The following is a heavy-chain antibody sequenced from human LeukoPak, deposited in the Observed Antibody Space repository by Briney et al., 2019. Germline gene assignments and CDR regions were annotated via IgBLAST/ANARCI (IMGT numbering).Heavy chain of an antibody. Sequence: PSETLSLTCTVSGGSISSYNWSWIRQPPGKGLEWIGYIYYSGSTNYNPSLKSRVTISVDTSKNQFSLKLSSVTAADTAVYYCARHSRYYYDSSGYWDAFDIWGQGTMVTVSS. CDR3: ARHSRYYYDSSGYWDAFDI. D-gene: IGHD3-22*01. CDR1: GGSISSYN. V-gene: IGHV4-59*08. J-gene: IGHJ3*02. CDR2: IYYSGST.